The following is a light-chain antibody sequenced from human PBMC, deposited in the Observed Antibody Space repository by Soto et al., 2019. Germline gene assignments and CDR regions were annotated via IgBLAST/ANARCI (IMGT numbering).Light chain of an antibody. CDR1: QDISDH. CDR2: EAS. J-gene: IGKJ1*01. V-gene: IGKV1-27*01. Sequence: DFQMTQSPSSLSASVGDRVTITCRASQDISDHLAWYQHKPAKVPKLLIYEASTLQSGVPSRFSGGGSGTDFTLTISSLQPEDVATYYCQKYNSAPRTFGQGTKVELK. CDR3: QKYNSAPRT.